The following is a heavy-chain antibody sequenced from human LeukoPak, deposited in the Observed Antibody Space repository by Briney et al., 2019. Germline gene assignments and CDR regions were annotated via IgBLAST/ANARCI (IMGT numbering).Heavy chain of an antibody. CDR1: GFTFSSYW. V-gene: IGHV3-74*01. J-gene: IGHJ6*03. CDR2: INSDGSST. D-gene: IGHD4-17*01. Sequence: PGGSLRLSCAASGFTFSSYWMHWVRQAPGKGLVWVSRINSDGSSTSYADSVKGRFTISRDNAKNTLYLQMNSLRAEDTAVYYCAKGAYGDYALYMDVWGKGTTVTVSS. CDR3: AKGAYGDYALYMDV.